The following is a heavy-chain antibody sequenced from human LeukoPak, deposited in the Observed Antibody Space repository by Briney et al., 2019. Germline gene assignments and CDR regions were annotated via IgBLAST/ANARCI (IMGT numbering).Heavy chain of an antibody. J-gene: IGHJ4*02. CDR3: AKGPWREYCNGGSCHAPDY. V-gene: IGHV3-23*01. D-gene: IGHD2-15*01. Sequence: PGGSLRLSCAASGFTFSSYAMSWVRQAPGKGLEWVSAISGSGGSTYYADSVKGRFTISRGNSKNTLYLQMNSLRAEDTAVYYCAKGPWREYCNGGSCHAPDYWGQGTLVTVSS. CDR1: GFTFSSYA. CDR2: ISGSGGST.